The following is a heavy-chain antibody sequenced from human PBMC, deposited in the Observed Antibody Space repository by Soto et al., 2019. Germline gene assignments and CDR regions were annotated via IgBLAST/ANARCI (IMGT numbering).Heavy chain of an antibody. CDR2: IYWDDDK. CDR1: GFSLSTSGVG. V-gene: IGHV2-5*02. CDR3: AHRLNYYDSSGYRDAFDI. J-gene: IGHJ3*02. D-gene: IGHD3-22*01. Sequence: QITLKESGPTLVKPTQTLTLTCTFSGFSLSTSGVGVGWIRQPPGKALERLALIYWDDDKRYSPSLKSRLPITKDTSKNQVVLTMTNMDPVDTATYYCAHRLNYYDSSGYRDAFDIWGQGTMVTVSS.